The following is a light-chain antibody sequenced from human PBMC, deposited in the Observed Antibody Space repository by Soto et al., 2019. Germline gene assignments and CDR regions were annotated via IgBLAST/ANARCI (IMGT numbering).Light chain of an antibody. Sequence: EIVLRQSPNTLSLSPGERATLSCWASESVSSSYLAWYQQRPGQAPRLLIYGASSRATGIPDRFSGSGSGTDFTLTISRLEPEDFAMYYCQQYSASPRTFGQGTKVDIK. CDR1: ESVSSSY. J-gene: IGKJ2*01. CDR3: QQYSASPRT. CDR2: GAS. V-gene: IGKV3-20*01.